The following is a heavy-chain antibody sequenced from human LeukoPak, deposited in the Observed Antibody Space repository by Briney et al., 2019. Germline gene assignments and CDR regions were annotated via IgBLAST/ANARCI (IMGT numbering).Heavy chain of an antibody. CDR2: IASDGSST. CDR3: ARGRPHGNDY. V-gene: IGHV3-74*01. Sequence: GGSLRLSCAASGFTFSSYWMNWVRQAPGKGLVWVSRIASDGSSTTYADSVKGRLSISRDNAKNTLYLQMNSLRVEDTAVYYCARGRPHGNDYWGQGTLVTVSS. J-gene: IGHJ4*02. D-gene: IGHD4-23*01. CDR1: GFTFSSYW.